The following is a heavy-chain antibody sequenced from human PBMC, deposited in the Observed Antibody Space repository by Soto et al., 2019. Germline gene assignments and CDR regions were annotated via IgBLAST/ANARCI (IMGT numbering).Heavy chain of an antibody. CDR2: IIPIFGTA. CDR3: ARGPTYYYASSGYYRGSYFDY. Sequence: SVKVSCKASGGTFSSYAISWVRQAPGQGLEWMGGIIPIFGTANYAQKFQGRVTITADESTSTAYMELSSLRSDDTAVYYCARGPTYYYASSGYYRGSYFDYWGQRTLVTVSS. D-gene: IGHD3-22*01. CDR1: GGTFSSYA. J-gene: IGHJ4*02. V-gene: IGHV1-69*13.